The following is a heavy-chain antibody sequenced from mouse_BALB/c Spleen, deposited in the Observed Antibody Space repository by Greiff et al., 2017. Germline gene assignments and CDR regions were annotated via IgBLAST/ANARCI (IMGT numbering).Heavy chain of an antibody. D-gene: IGHD1-1*01. CDR1: GYTFTSYD. V-gene: IGHV1S56*01. CDR2: IFPGDGST. J-gene: IGHJ1*01. Sequence: VQLQQSGAELVKPGASVKLSCTASGYTFTSYDINWVRQRPEQGLEWIGWIFPGDGSTKYNEKFKGKATLTTDKSSSTAYMQLSRLTSEDSAVYFCARGLGSSHHWYFDVWGAGTTVTVSS. CDR3: ARGLGSSHHWYFDV.